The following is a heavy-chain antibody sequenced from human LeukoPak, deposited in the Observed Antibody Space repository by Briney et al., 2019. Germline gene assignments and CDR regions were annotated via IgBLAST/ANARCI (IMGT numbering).Heavy chain of an antibody. V-gene: IGHV3-30*18. CDR2: ISYDGSNK. CDR3: AKDRTSVHLWLSDLDY. Sequence: EGSLRLSCAASGFTFSSYVMHWVRQAPGKGLEWVAIISYDGSNKYYADSVKGRFTISRDNSKNTLFLQMNSLRAEDTAVYYCAKDRTSVHLWLSDLDYWGQGALVTISS. D-gene: IGHD5-18*01. CDR1: GFTFSSYV. J-gene: IGHJ4*02.